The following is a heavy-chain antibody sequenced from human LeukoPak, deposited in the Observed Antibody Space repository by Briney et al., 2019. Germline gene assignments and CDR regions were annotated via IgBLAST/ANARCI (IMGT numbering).Heavy chain of an antibody. J-gene: IGHJ6*03. Sequence: GESLKISCKISGYRLTNNWIGWVRQVPGKGLEWMGLIYPGYSDAKHSPSFQGQVTLSVDTSISTAYLQLGGLRASDTAMYYCARIGTVSGMYYYYYMDVWGKGTTVTVS. CDR1: GYRLTNNW. D-gene: IGHD6-19*01. V-gene: IGHV5-51*01. CDR3: ARIGTVSGMYYYYYMDV. CDR2: IYPGYSDA.